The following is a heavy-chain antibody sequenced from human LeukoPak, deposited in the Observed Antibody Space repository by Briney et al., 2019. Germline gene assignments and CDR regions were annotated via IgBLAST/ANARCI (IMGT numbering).Heavy chain of an antibody. V-gene: IGHV4-39*07. J-gene: IGHJ5*02. CDR3: AREEYDFWSGYYPYNWFDP. CDR2: GTP. D-gene: IGHD3-3*01. Sequence: GTPYYTPSLKSRVTISVDPSKHQFSLKLSSVPAADTAVYYCAREEYDFWSGYYPYNWFDPWGQGTLVTVSS.